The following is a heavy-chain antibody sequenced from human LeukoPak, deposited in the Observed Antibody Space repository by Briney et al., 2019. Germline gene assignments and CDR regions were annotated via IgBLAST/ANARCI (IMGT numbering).Heavy chain of an antibody. CDR2: IDSDGSST. CDR1: GFTFSGYW. J-gene: IGHJ4*02. Sequence: GGSLRLSCAASGFTFSGYWIYSVRQAPGKGLVWVSRIDSDGSSTTYADSVKGRFTISRDNAKNTLYLQMNSLRAEDTDVYYCVPYYDVPFWGQGTLVTVSS. D-gene: IGHD3-22*01. V-gene: IGHV3-74*01. CDR3: VPYYDVPF.